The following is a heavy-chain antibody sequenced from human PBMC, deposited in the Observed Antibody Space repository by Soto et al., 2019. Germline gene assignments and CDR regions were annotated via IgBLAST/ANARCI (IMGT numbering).Heavy chain of an antibody. Sequence: SETLSLTCTVSGGSISVYYWTGMRQPPGKGLEWIGYMYNTGSTVYNPSFKSRVTISVDTSKNQFSLKLNSVTAADTAVYYCARDLWGYCGTDCYPLDVWGQGTTVTVS. CDR1: GGSISVYY. CDR2: MYNTGST. V-gene: IGHV4-59*01. CDR3: ARDLWGYCGTDCYPLDV. J-gene: IGHJ6*02. D-gene: IGHD2-21*02.